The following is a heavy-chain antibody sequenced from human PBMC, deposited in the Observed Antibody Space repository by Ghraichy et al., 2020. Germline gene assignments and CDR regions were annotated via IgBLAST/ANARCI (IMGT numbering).Heavy chain of an antibody. V-gene: IGHV4-59*01. CDR3: ARGGATPSRPFDY. Sequence: SETLSLTCTVSGGSISSYYWSWIRQPPGKGLEWIGYIYYSGSTNYNPSLKSRVTISVDTSKNQFSLKLSSVTAADTAVYYCARGGATPSRPFDYWGQGTLVTVSS. D-gene: IGHD1-26*01. CDR2: IYYSGST. J-gene: IGHJ4*02. CDR1: GGSISSYY.